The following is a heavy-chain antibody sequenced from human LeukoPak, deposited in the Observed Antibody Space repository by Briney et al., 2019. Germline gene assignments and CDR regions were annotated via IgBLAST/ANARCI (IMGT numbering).Heavy chain of an antibody. CDR1: GGSFSSSRYY. Sequence: SETLSLTCTVSGGSFSSSRYYRGWIRQPPGKGLEGIGGFYYTGTTYYNPSLKSRVTISVDTSKSQFSLKLSSVTAADTAVYYCASMTYYFGSGSYSAIDYWGQGTLVTVSS. V-gene: IGHV4-39*01. D-gene: IGHD3-10*01. J-gene: IGHJ4*02. CDR2: FYYTGTT. CDR3: ASMTYYFGSGSYSAIDY.